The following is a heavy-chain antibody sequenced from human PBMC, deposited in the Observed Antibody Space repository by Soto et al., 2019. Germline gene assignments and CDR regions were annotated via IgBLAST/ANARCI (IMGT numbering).Heavy chain of an antibody. D-gene: IGHD5-12*01. CDR3: ARASYIVATIPGWFDP. CDR1: GYTFTSYG. Sequence: GASVKVSCKASGYTFTSYGISWVRQAPGQGLEWMGWISAYNGNTNYAQKLQGRVTMTTDTSTSTAYMELRSLRSDDTAVYYCARASYIVATIPGWFDPWGQGTLVTVSS. CDR2: ISAYNGNT. J-gene: IGHJ5*02. V-gene: IGHV1-18*01.